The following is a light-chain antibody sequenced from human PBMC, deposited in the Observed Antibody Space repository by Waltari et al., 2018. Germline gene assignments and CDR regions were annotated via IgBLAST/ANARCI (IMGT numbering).Light chain of an antibody. Sequence: DIVMTQSPDSLAVSLGGRATINCKSSQSIFYNSKNKNYLAWYQQKPGQPPKLLIYWASTRESGVPDRFSGSGSGTDFSLTISSLQAEDVAVYYCQQYYNTPLTFGGGTKVEIK. J-gene: IGKJ4*01. V-gene: IGKV4-1*01. CDR3: QQYYNTPLT. CDR1: QSIFYNSKNKNY. CDR2: WAS.